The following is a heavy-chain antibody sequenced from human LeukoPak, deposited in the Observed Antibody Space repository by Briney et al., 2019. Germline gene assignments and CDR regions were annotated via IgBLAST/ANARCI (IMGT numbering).Heavy chain of an antibody. V-gene: IGHV1-2*02. J-gene: IGHJ4*02. D-gene: IGHD5-12*01. CDR2: INPNSGGT. CDR1: GYTFTGYY. CDR3: AREPSGYDPFFDY. Sequence: ASVKVSCKASGYTFTGYYMHWVRQAPGQGLEWMGWINPNSGGTNYAQKFQGRVTMTRDTSISTAYMELSRLRSDDTAVYYCAREPSGYDPFFDYWGQGTLVTVS.